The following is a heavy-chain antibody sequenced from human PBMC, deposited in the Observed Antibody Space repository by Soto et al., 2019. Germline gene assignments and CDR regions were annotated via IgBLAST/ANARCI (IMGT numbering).Heavy chain of an antibody. V-gene: IGHV5-51*01. D-gene: IGHD4-17*01. CDR1: GYSFTSYW. J-gene: IGHJ1*01. Sequence: PGESLKISCKGSGYSFTSYWIGWVRQMPGKGLEWMGIIYPGDSDTRYSPSFQGQVTISADKSISTAYLQWSSLKASDTAMYYCARTMDGDYESAEYFQHWGQGTLVTVSS. CDR2: IYPGDSDT. CDR3: ARTMDGDYESAEYFQH.